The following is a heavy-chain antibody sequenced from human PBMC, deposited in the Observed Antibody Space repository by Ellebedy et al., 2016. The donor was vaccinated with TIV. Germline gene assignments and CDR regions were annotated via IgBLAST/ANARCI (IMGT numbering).Heavy chain of an antibody. V-gene: IGHV4-61*05. CDR2: IYYSGTT. CDR3: ARWRYTTSSRALDY. J-gene: IGHJ4*02. CDR1: GGSISSSSYY. D-gene: IGHD6-6*01. Sequence: GSLRLXCTVSGGSISSSSYYWGWIRQPPGKGLEWIGYIYYSGTTNYNPSLKSRVTISVDTSKNQFSLKLSSVTAADTAVYYCARWRYTTSSRALDYWGQGTLVTVSS.